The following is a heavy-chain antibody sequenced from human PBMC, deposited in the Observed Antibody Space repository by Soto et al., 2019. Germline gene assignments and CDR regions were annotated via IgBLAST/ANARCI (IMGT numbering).Heavy chain of an antibody. V-gene: IGHV3-23*01. D-gene: IGHD2-15*01. CDR1: VFTFSSYA. J-gene: IGHJ4*02. CDR3: AKALQYCSGGSCYSSLFDY. Sequence: HPGGSLRLSCAASVFTFSSYAMSWVRQAPGKGLEWVSAISGSGGSTYYADSVKGRFTISRDNSKNTLYLQMNSLRAEDTAVYYCAKALQYCSGGSCYSSLFDYWGQGTLVTVSS. CDR2: ISGSGGST.